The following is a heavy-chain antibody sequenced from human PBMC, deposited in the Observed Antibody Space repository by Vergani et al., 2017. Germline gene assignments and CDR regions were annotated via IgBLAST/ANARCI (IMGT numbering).Heavy chain of an antibody. J-gene: IGHJ3*02. V-gene: IGHV4-38-2*02. CDR3: ARQFWVSQGVGAFET. D-gene: IGHD3-16*01. Sequence: QVQLQESGPGLVKPSETLSLTCSVSGYSISRGYYWGWIRQPPGKGLEWIATVFNSGSAYYNPSLRRRVTISVETSKNQFSLRLTTLTAAGTAVYYCARQFWVSQGVGAFETWGRGTEVSVSS. CDR1: GYSISRGYY. CDR2: VFNSGSA.